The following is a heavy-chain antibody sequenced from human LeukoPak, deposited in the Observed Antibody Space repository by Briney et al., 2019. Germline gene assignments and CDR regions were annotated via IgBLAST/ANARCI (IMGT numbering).Heavy chain of an antibody. J-gene: IGHJ4*02. CDR2: ISAYNGNT. V-gene: IGHV1-18*01. CDR3: ARVGGTTGTTRYAY. D-gene: IGHD1-1*01. CDR1: GYTFTSYG. Sequence: ASVKVSCKASGYTFTSYGISWVRQAPGQGLEWMGWISAYNGNTNYAQKLQGRVTMTTDTSTSTAYTELRSLRSDDTAVYYCARVGGTTGTTRYAYWGQGTLVTVSS.